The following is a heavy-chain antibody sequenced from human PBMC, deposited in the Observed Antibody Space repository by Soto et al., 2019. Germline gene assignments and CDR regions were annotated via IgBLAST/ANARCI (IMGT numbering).Heavy chain of an antibody. Sequence: SETLSLTCTVSGGSISGYFWSWIRQPPGKGLDWVGYIYFSGITNYNPSLKSRVSLLVDKSKNYFSRSLNSVTAADTAVYYCARARSGYNIDAFDIWGQGKMVTVSS. CDR3: ARARSGYNIDAFDI. CDR1: GGSISGYF. D-gene: IGHD5-12*01. J-gene: IGHJ3*02. V-gene: IGHV4-59*01. CDR2: IYFSGIT.